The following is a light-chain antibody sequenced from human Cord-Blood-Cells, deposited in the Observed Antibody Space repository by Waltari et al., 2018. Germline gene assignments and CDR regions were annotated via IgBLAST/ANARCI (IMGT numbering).Light chain of an antibody. Sequence: QSALTQPASVSGSPGQSITISCTGTSSDVGGYNYVTWYQHHPGKAPKLMIYDVSKRPSGVSNRFSGSKSGNTASLTISGLQAEDEADYYCSSYTSSSTPVFGGGTKLTVL. V-gene: IGLV2-14*03. CDR1: SSDVGGYNY. CDR2: DVS. J-gene: IGLJ3*02. CDR3: SSYTSSSTPV.